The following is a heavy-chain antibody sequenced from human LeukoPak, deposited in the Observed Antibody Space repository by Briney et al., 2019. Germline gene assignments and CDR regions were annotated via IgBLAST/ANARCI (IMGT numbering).Heavy chain of an antibody. J-gene: IGHJ4*02. CDR2: IYYSGSGST. CDR1: GGFISSGDYI. D-gene: IGHD2-2*01. CDR3: ARGPYCSSTSCYPRYYFDY. V-gene: IGHV4-30-4*01. Sequence: SETLSLTCTVSGGFISSGDYIWSWIRQPPGKGLEWIGCIYYSGSGSTFYNPSLKSRITISVDTSKNHFSLRLSSVTAADTAVYYCARGPYCSSTSCYPRYYFDYWGQGTLVTVSS.